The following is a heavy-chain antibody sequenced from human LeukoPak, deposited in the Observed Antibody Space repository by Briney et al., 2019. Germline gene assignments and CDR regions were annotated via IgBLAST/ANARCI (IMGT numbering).Heavy chain of an antibody. V-gene: IGHV3-21*01. D-gene: IGHD3-22*01. Sequence: GGSLTLSCAASGYTFSDFSVNWVRQAPGKGLEWVSSISVRSNYRYYADSVRGRFTTCRDDARDSLFLQMNSLRAEDTAVYFCVRLRRNNDRSGYYYYYDYWGQGTLVTVSS. CDR3: VRLRRNNDRSGYYYYYDY. CDR1: GYTFSDFS. J-gene: IGHJ4*02. CDR2: ISVRSNYR.